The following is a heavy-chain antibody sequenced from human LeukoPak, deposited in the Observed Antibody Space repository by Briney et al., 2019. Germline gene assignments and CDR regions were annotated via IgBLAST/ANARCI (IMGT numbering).Heavy chain of an antibody. V-gene: IGHV3-64D*06. J-gene: IGHJ6*02. Sequence: PGGSLRLSCSASGFTFSNSAMHWVRQAPGKGLEYVSAISSHGENTYYTDSVKGRFTISRDNSKNTLYLQMSSLRAEDTDVYYCVKNEGRRGDVWGQGTTVTVSS. D-gene: IGHD1-1*01. CDR1: GFTFSNSA. CDR3: VKNEGRRGDV. CDR2: ISSHGENT.